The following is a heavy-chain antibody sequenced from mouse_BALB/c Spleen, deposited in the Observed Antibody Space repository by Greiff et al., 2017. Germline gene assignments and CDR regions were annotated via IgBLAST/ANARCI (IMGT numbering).Heavy chain of an antibody. D-gene: IGHD2-3*01. CDR3: ARWLLPAYAMDY. Sequence: DVQLVESGGGLVQPGGSLRLSCATSGFTFTDYYMSWVRQPPGKALEWLGFIRNKANGYTTEYSASVKGRFTISRDNSQSILYLQMNTLRAEDSATYYCARWLLPAYAMDYWGQGTSVTVSS. CDR2: IRNKANGYTT. CDR1: GFTFTDYY. V-gene: IGHV7-3*02. J-gene: IGHJ4*01.